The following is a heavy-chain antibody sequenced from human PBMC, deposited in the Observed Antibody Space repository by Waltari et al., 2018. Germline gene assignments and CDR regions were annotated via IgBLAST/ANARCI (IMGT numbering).Heavy chain of an antibody. Sequence: NYMSWVRQAPGKGLEWVSVIYSGGSTNYADSVRGRFTISRDNSKNTLFLEMNSLTAEDTAVYYCARDPPGMATIGSWGQGTLVTVSS. J-gene: IGHJ5*02. CDR1: NY. CDR3: ARDPPGMATIGS. D-gene: IGHD5-12*01. V-gene: IGHV3-53*01. CDR2: IYSGGST.